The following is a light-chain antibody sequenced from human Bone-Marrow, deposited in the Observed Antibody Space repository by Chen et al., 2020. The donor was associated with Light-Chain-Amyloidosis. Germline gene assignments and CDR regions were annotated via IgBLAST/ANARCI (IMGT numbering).Light chain of an antibody. CDR3: QVWDRSSDRPV. CDR1: NIGSTS. V-gene: IGLV3-21*02. CDR2: DDS. Sequence: SYVLTQPSSVSAAPGQTATTACGGNNIGSTSVPWYQQTPGQAPLLVVDDDSGRPSGIPDRFAGSNSGNTATLTSSRVEAGDSDDYCCQVWDRSSDRPVFGGGTKLTVL. J-gene: IGLJ3*02.